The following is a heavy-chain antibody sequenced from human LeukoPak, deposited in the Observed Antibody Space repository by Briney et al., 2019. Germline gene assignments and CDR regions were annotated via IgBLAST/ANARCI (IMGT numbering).Heavy chain of an antibody. CDR1: GYTFTSYD. CDR3: ARGGTYYDFWSGSAGGDWFDP. D-gene: IGHD3-3*01. Sequence: ASVKVSCKASGYTFTSYDINWVRQATGQGLEWMGWMNPNSGNTGYAQKFQGRVTITRNTSISTAYMELSSLRSEDTAVYYCARGGTYYDFWSGSAGGDWFDPWGQRTLVTVSS. J-gene: IGHJ5*02. V-gene: IGHV1-8*03. CDR2: MNPNSGNT.